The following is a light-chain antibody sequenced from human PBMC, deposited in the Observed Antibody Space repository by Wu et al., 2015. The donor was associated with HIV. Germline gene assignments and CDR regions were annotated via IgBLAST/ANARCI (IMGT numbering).Light chain of an antibody. V-gene: IGKV1-8*01. CDR1: QDIGPY. CDR2: SAS. Sequence: IRMTQSAPSLSAFTGDRVTITCRASQDIGPYVAWYQQRVGEAPKLLIYSASTLADGVPSRFSGSGSGTEFVLTIDCLQFEDYGLYFCQQYYDSSVTFGGGTRVDI. J-gene: IGKJ4*02. CDR3: QQYYDSSVT.